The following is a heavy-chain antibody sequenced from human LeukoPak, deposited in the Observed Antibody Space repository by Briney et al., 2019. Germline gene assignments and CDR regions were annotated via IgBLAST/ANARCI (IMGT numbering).Heavy chain of an antibody. CDR1: GGSISSSNYF. CDR3: ARLTDRTSWGHWYFDL. Sequence: PSETLSLTCTVSGGSISSSNYFWGWIRQPPGKGLEWIGSIYYSGSTYYNPSLKSRVTISVDTPKNQFSLKLSSVTAADTAVYYCARLTDRTSWGHWYFDLWGRGTLVTVSS. D-gene: IGHD1-1*01. V-gene: IGHV4-39*01. CDR2: IYYSGST. J-gene: IGHJ2*01.